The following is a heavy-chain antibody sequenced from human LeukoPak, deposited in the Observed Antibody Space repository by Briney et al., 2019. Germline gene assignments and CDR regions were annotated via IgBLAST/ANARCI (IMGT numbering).Heavy chain of an antibody. D-gene: IGHD6-13*01. CDR3: ARGGSSWPGVMDV. CDR2: IYHSGTT. CDR1: GYSISSGYF. V-gene: IGHV4-38-2*02. Sequence: PSETLSLTCTVSGYSISSGYFWSWIWQPPGKGLEWIGTIYHSGTTYYNPSLKSRVTISVDTSKNQFSLKLSSVTAADTAVYYCARGGSSWPGVMDVWGQGTLVTVSS. J-gene: IGHJ4*02.